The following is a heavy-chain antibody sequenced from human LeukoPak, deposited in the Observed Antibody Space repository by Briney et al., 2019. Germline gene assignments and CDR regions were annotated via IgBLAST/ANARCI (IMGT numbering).Heavy chain of an antibody. CDR1: GGSISSYY. D-gene: IGHD6-19*01. Sequence: SSETLSLTCTVSGGSISSYYWSWIRQPAGKGLEWIGRIYTSGSTNYNPSLKSRVTISVDKSKNQFSLKLSSVAAADTAVYYCARGPPALAVAGTLLYYFGYWGQGTLVTVSS. CDR2: IYTSGST. V-gene: IGHV4-4*07. J-gene: IGHJ4*02. CDR3: ARGPPALAVAGTLLYYFGY.